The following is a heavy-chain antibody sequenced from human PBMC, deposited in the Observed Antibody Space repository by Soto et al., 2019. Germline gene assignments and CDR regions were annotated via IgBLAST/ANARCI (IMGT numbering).Heavy chain of an antibody. CDR3: ARDRGSYALDY. CDR2: ISANNGNT. CDR1: GYTITSYG. Sequence: QVQLVQSGAEVKKHGASVKVSCKASGYTITSYGIRWVRQAPEQGLEWMGWISANNGNTIYAHKLQGRVSMTTDTSTSTAYMELRSLRSDDTAVYYCARDRGSYALDYWGQGTLVTVSS. V-gene: IGHV1-18*01. D-gene: IGHD1-26*01. J-gene: IGHJ4*02.